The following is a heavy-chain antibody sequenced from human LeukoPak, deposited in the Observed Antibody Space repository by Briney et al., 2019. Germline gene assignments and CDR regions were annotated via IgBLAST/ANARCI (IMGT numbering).Heavy chain of an antibody. CDR1: GYTFTSYG. CDR3: ASTLLARKYYFDY. J-gene: IGHJ4*02. V-gene: IGHV1-69*04. CDR2: IIPILGIA. D-gene: IGHD2-15*01. Sequence: SVKVSCKASGYTFTSYGISWVRQAPGQGLEWMGRIIPILGIANYAQKFQGRVTITADKSTSTAYMELSSLRSEDTAVYYCASTLLARKYYFDYWGQGTLVTVSS.